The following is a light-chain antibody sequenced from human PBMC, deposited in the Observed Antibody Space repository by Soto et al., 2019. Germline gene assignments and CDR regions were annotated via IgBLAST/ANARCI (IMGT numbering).Light chain of an antibody. CDR2: AAS. CDR1: QSISSY. CDR3: QKYNSAALT. J-gene: IGKJ4*01. Sequence: DIQMTQSPSSLSASVGDRVTITCRASQSISSYLNWYQHKPGKAPKLLIYAASSLQTGVPSRFSGSRSGTDFALTISSLQRDDVATYYCQKYNSAALTFGGGTKVDIK. V-gene: IGKV1-39*01.